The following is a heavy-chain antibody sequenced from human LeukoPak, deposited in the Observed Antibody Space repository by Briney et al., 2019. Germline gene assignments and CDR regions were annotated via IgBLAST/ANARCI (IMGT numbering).Heavy chain of an antibody. D-gene: IGHD2-2*01. CDR1: GFTFSSYG. V-gene: IGHV3-30*18. Sequence: GSLRLSCAASGFTFSSYGMHWVRQAPGKGLEWVAVISYDGSNKYYADSVKGRSTISRDNSKNTLYLQMNSLRAEDTAVYYCAKDPAAGDIVVVPAPYGMDVWGQGTTVTVSS. CDR3: AKDPAAGDIVVVPAPYGMDV. J-gene: IGHJ6*02. CDR2: ISYDGSNK.